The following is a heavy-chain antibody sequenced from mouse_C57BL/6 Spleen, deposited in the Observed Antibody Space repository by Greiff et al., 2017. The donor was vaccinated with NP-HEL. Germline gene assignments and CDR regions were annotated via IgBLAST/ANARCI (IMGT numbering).Heavy chain of an antibody. J-gene: IGHJ4*01. CDR2: ISNLAYSI. CDR1: GFTFSDYG. CDR3: ARRAIYYGNYGYAMDY. D-gene: IGHD2-1*01. V-gene: IGHV5-15*04. Sequence: EVKLVESGGGLVQPGGSLKLSCAASGFTFSDYGMAWVRQAPRKGPEWVAFISNLAYSIYYADTVTGRFTLSRENAKNTLYLGMSSLRSEDTAMYYCARRAIYYGNYGYAMDYWGQGTSVTVSS.